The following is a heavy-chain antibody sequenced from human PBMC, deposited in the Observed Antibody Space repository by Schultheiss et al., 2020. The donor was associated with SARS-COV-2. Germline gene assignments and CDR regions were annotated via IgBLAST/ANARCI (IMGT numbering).Heavy chain of an antibody. CDR3: ARDVGYRNGDYYYALDV. J-gene: IGHJ6*02. CDR2: ISGYNGNT. Sequence: GASLKISCKASGYTFTSQGISWVRQAPGQGLEWMGWISGYNGNTDYAQKFQGRVTMTTDTSTSTAFMELRSLRSDDTAVYYCARDVGYRNGDYYYALDVWGQGTTVTVSS. V-gene: IGHV1-18*01. D-gene: IGHD5-18*01. CDR1: GYTFTSQG.